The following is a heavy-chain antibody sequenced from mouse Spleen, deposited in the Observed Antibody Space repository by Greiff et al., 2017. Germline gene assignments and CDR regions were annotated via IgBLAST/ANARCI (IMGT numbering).Heavy chain of an antibody. CDR1: GFTFSSYA. CDR3: ARDGGDYYAMDY. V-gene: IGHV5-4*01. CDR2: ISDGGSYT. Sequence: EVKLVESGGGLVKPGGSLKLSCAASGFTFSSYAMSWVRQTPEKRLEWVATISDGGSYTYYPDNVKGRFTISRDNAKNNLYLQMSHLKSEDTAMYYCARDGGDYYAMDYWGQGTSVTVSS. J-gene: IGHJ4*01.